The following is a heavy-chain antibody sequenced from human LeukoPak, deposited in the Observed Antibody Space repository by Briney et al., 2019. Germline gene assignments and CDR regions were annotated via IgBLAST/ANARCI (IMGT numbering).Heavy chain of an antibody. V-gene: IGHV4-4*02. CDR2: IYHSGST. D-gene: IGHD5-24*01. J-gene: IGHJ5*02. CDR3: ARGVLQRSWFDP. CDR1: GGSISSSNW. Sequence: SGTLSLTCAVSGGSISSSNWWSWVRQPPGKGLEWIGEIYHSGSTNYNPSLKSRVTISVDTSKNQFSLKLSSVTAADTAVYYCARGVLQRSWFDPWGQGTLVTVSS.